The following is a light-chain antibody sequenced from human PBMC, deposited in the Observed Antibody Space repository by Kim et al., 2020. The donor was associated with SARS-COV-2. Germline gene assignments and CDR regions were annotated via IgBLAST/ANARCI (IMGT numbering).Light chain of an antibody. Sequence: VGDGGIITCRASQGISISSDLLWYQQKPGKAPKLLINAASTLQSGGPSRFSGSGSGTEFTLTISGLQPEDFATYYCQQLKSYPLTFGPGTKVDIK. J-gene: IGKJ3*01. CDR2: AAS. V-gene: IGKV1-9*01. CDR3: QQLKSYPLT. CDR1: QGISISSD.